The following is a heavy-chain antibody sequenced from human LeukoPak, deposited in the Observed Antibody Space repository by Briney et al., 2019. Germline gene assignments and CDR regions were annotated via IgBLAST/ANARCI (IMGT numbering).Heavy chain of an antibody. CDR3: ARWTTTYLDY. V-gene: IGHV1-46*01. CDR1: GYTFTSYY. CDR2: INPSGGST. Sequence: ASVKVSCKASGYTFTSYYIHWVRQAPEQGLEWMGIINPSGGSTNYAQKFQGRVTMTRDTSTSTVYMELSSLRSEDSAVHYCARWTTTYLDYWGQGTLVTVSS. J-gene: IGHJ4*02. D-gene: IGHD4-11*01.